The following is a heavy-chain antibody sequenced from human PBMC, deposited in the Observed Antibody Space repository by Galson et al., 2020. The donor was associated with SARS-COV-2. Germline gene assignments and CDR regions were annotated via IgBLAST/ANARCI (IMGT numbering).Heavy chain of an antibody. J-gene: IGHJ4*02. D-gene: IGHD6-13*01. V-gene: IGHV3-74*01. CDR2: INGDGSTT. Sequence: LSLTCAASGFTFSSYWMHWVRQAAGKGLVWVSRINGDGSTTIYADSVKGRFTISRDNAKKTLYLQMNSLRVEDTAVYYCAREIGYTTSHLDWWGQGTLVTVSS. CDR1: GFTFSSYW. CDR3: AREIGYTTSHLDW.